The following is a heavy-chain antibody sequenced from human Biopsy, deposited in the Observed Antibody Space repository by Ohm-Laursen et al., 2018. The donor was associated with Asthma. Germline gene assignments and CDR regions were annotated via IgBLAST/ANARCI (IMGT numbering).Heavy chain of an antibody. CDR1: GFTFGSYG. D-gene: IGHD3-10*01. CDR2: IWFDGSNK. J-gene: IGHJ4*02. Sequence: RSLRLSCAASGFTFGSYGLHWVRQAPGKGLEWVADIWFDGSNKHYADSVKGRFTISRDKSENTLYLQMNSLRAEDTAVYYCAKDERLYYGSDSKYMQPVPLGDWGQGTLVIVSA. V-gene: IGHV3-33*03. CDR3: AKDERLYYGSDSKYMQPVPLGD.